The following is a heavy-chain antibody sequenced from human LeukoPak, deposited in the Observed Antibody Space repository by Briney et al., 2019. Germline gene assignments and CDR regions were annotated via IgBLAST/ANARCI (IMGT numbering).Heavy chain of an antibody. V-gene: IGHV3-23*01. CDR3: VKDYSTIAAAANPLFDY. Sequence: GGSLRLSCAASGFTFSSYAVTWVRQAPGKGLEWVSSITGSGDTAFYADSVKGRFTISRDNSKNILYLQMHSLRVEDTAVYYCVKDYSTIAAAANPLFDYWGQRALVTVSS. CDR1: GFTFSSYA. CDR2: ITGSGDTA. D-gene: IGHD6-25*01. J-gene: IGHJ4*02.